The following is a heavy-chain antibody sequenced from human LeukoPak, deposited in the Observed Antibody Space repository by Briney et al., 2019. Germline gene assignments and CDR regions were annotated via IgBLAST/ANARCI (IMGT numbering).Heavy chain of an antibody. CDR2: ISWNSGSI. V-gene: IGHV3-9*01. Sequence: GGSLRLSCAASGFTFDDYAMHWVRQAPGKGLEWVSGISWNSGSIGYADSVKGRFTISRDNAKNSLYLQMNSLRAEDTALYYCAKDRAGSLDAFDIWGQGTMVTVSS. J-gene: IGHJ3*02. CDR1: GFTFDDYA. CDR3: AKDRAGSLDAFDI.